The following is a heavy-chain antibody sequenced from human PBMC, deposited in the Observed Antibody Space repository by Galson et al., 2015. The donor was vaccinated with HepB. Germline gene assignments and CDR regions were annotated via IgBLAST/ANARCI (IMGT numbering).Heavy chain of an antibody. CDR1: GGTFSSYA. CDR2: IIPILGIA. Sequence: SVKVSCKASGGTFSSYAISWVRQAPGQGLEWMGGIIPILGIANYAQKFQGRVTITADKSTSTAYMELSSLRSEDTAVYYCARSRGAHCSSTSCYELDYWGQGTLVTVSS. J-gene: IGHJ4*02. V-gene: IGHV1-69*10. D-gene: IGHD2-2*01. CDR3: ARSRGAHCSSTSCYELDY.